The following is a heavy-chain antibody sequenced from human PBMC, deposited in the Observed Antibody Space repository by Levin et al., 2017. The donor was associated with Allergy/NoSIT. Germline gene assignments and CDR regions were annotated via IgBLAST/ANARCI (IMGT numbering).Heavy chain of an antibody. CDR3: AKGRSSSWYCDF. V-gene: IGHV3-23*01. CDR2: ISASGGTT. D-gene: IGHD6-13*01. CDR1: GFTFSSYT. Sequence: GGSLRLSCAVSGFTFSSYTMTWVRQAPGKGLEWVSVISASGGTTYYADSVKGRFTISRDNSKNTLYLQMNSLRAEDTAVYYCAKGRSSSWYCDFWGQGTLVTVSS. J-gene: IGHJ4*02.